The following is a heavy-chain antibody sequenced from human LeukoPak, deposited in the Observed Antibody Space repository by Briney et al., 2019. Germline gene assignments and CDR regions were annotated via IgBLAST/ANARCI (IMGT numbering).Heavy chain of an antibody. D-gene: IGHD3-10*01. CDR2: IIPIFGTA. Sequence: SVNVFCKASGGTFSSYAISWVRHAPGQGLEWVGGIIPIFGTANYAQKFQGRVTITADESTSTAYMELSSLRSEDTAVYYCARSMVRGPYYYYGMDVWGKGTTVTVSS. CDR1: GGTFSSYA. CDR3: ARSMVRGPYYYYGMDV. V-gene: IGHV1-69*13. J-gene: IGHJ6*04.